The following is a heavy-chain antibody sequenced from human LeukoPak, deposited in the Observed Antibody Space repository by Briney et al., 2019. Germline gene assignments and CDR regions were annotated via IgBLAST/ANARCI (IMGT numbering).Heavy chain of an antibody. CDR1: GYSFNNYW. CDR2: IYPGGSET. CDR3: ARASRDGYNQNFDH. V-gene: IGHV5-51*01. J-gene: IGHJ4*02. D-gene: IGHD5-24*01. Sequence: GESLKISCNGLGYSFNNYWNAWVRQRPGKGLEWMGIIYPGGSETRYDPSFQGQVTISADSSTSTAYLQWSSLRASDTAMYYCARASRDGYNQNFDHWGQGTLVTVSS.